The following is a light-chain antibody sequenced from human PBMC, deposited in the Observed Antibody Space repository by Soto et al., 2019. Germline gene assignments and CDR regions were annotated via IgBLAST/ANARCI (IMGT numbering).Light chain of an antibody. Sequence: QSVLTQPASVSGSPGQSITISCTGTSSDVGGYNYVSWYQQHPGKAPKLMIYDVSDRPSGVSNRFSGSQSGNTASLTISGLQAEYEADYYCSSYTSSSTQVFGTGTKLTVL. CDR1: SSDVGGYNY. CDR2: DVS. V-gene: IGLV2-14*03. J-gene: IGLJ1*01. CDR3: SSYTSSSTQV.